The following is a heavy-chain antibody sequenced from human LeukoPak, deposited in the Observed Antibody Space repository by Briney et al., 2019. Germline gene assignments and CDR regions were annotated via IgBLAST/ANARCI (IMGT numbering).Heavy chain of an antibody. Sequence: SQTLSLTCAISGDSVSSNSAAWNWIRQSPSRGLEWLGRTYYRSKWYNDHAVSVKSRITINPDTSQNQFSLHLNSVTPEDTAVYYCASSGYYSHETFDIWGQGTMVTVSS. CDR2: TYYRSKWYN. D-gene: IGHD3-22*01. J-gene: IGHJ3*02. CDR3: ASSGYYSHETFDI. CDR1: GDSVSSNSAA. V-gene: IGHV6-1*01.